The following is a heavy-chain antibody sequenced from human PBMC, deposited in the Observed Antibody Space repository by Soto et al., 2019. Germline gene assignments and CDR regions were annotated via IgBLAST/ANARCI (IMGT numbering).Heavy chain of an antibody. D-gene: IGHD1-1*01. CDR2: ISGYNGNT. CDR3: ARANTWVTGRVGTH. CDR1: GYSFTNYG. Sequence: QIHLEQSRIEMKEPGTSLKISCATSGYSFTNYGISWVRQAPGQELEWMGWISGYNGNTKYAQSFHDSVVMTADKFTSTGYLEMRNLRSNDTAVYYCARANTWVTGRVGTHWGQGTKVTVSS. V-gene: IGHV1-18*01. J-gene: IGHJ4*02.